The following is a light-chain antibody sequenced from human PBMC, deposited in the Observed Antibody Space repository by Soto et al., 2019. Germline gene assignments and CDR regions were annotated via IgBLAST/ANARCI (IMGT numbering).Light chain of an antibody. CDR3: GTWDDSLSAGV. CDR2: DNN. J-gene: IGLJ2*01. V-gene: IGLV1-51*01. CDR1: SSNLGKNS. Sequence: QSALTQPPSVSAATGQKVSISCSGTSSNLGKNSVSWYQHLPGTAPRLLIYDNNKRPSGIPDRFSGSKSATSATLGITGLQTGDEADYYCGTWDDSLSAGVFGGGTKVTVL.